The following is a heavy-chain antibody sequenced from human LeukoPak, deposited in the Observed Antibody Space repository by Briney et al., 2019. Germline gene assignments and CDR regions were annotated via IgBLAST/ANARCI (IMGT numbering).Heavy chain of an antibody. CDR2: IYQGGGT. D-gene: IGHD5-24*01. Sequence: SETLSLTCTVPSGSIRSNYWSWVRQPPGKGLEWIAYIYQGGGTNYNPSLKIRVAISVDTSKTQFSLSLCSVTAADTAVYYCARHKWDGFNCFDYWGQGTLVTVSS. CDR1: SGSIRSNY. CDR3: ARHKWDGFNCFDY. J-gene: IGHJ4*02. V-gene: IGHV4-59*08.